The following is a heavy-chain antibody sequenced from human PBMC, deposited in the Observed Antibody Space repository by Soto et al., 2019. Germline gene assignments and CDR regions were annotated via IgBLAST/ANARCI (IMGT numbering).Heavy chain of an antibody. V-gene: IGHV5-51*01. CDR3: SRQPGIPYNWFDP. Sequence: PGESLKISCRGSGYRFTNYWIGWVRQMPEKGLEWMGIIYPGDSDTRYSPSFQGQVTISADQSISTAYLQWSSLKASDTAMYYCSRQPGIPYNWFDPWGQGTLVPGSS. CDR1: GYRFTNYW. J-gene: IGHJ5*02. CDR2: IYPGDSDT. D-gene: IGHD1-20*01.